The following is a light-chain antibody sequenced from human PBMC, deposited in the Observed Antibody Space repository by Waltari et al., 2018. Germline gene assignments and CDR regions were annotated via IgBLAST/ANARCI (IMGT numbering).Light chain of an antibody. CDR2: NNY. V-gene: IGLV1-44*01. CDR1: HSHIGSNP. J-gene: IGLJ3*02. CDR3: VTWDDSLNGWV. Sequence: QSVVTQSPSASGAPGQRVTISCSGRHSHIGSNPVDWYQQLPGTAPKLLIFNNYQRPSGVPDRFSASKSGTSASLAISGLQSEDEAEYYCVTWDDSLNGWVFGGGTKLAVV.